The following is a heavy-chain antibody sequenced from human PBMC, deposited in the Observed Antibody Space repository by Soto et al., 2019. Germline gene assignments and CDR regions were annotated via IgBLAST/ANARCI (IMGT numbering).Heavy chain of an antibody. D-gene: IGHD3-10*01. CDR1: GYSYSTYS. V-gene: IGHV1-18*04. Sequence: QVQLVQSAAEVKKPGASVKVSCKASGYSYSTYSFSWVRQAPGRGLEWMGWIGAFNGNTNYAQKFKGRATMTTDTSTTTVYLELGGLTSDDTAVYYGARAVGAVLDHWGQGTLVTVSS. J-gene: IGHJ4*02. CDR3: ARAVGAVLDH. CDR2: IGAFNGNT.